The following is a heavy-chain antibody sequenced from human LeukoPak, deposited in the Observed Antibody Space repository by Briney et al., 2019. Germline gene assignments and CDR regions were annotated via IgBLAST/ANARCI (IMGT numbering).Heavy chain of an antibody. J-gene: IGHJ4*02. V-gene: IGHV3-48*02. CDR2: ISSSSTI. CDR3: ARDPRADYYDSSPPVH. CDR1: GFTFSSYS. D-gene: IGHD3-22*01. Sequence: PGGSLRLSCAASGFTFSSYSMNWVRQAPGKGLEWVSYISSSSTIYYADSVKGRFTISRDNAKNSLYLQMNSLRDEDTAVYYCARDPRADYYDSSPPVHWGQGTLVTVSS.